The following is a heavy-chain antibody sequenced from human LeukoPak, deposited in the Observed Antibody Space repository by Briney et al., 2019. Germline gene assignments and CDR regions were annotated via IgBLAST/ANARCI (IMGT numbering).Heavy chain of an antibody. CDR3: ARNYIVVVVAAIKRPTYFDY. V-gene: IGHV4-39*01. CDR2: MYYSGTT. J-gene: IGHJ4*02. CDR1: GDSISSSNYC. D-gene: IGHD2-15*01. Sequence: SETLSLTCTVSGDSISSSNYCWGWIRQPPGKGLEWIGSMYYSGTTYYNPSLKSRVTISVDTSKNQLSLKLSSVTAADTAVYYCARNYIVVVVAAIKRPTYFDYWGQGTLVTVSS.